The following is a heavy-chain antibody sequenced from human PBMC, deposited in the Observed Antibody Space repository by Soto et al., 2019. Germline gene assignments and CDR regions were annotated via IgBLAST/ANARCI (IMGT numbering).Heavy chain of an antibody. CDR3: ARNPYNWNWAYYYYGMDV. D-gene: IGHD1-7*01. CDR2: INHSGSI. J-gene: IGHJ6*02. V-gene: IGHV4-34*01. Sequence: PSETLSLTCAVYGGSFSGYYWSWIRQPPGKGLEWIGEINHSGSINYNPSLKSRVTISVDTSKNQFPLKLSSVTAADTAVYYCARNPYNWNWAYYYYGMDVWGQGTTVTVSS. CDR1: GGSFSGYY.